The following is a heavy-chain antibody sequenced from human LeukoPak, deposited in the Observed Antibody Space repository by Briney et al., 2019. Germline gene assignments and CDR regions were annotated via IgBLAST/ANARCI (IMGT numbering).Heavy chain of an antibody. CDR2: ISSSSSYI. CDR1: GFTFSSYS. Sequence: GGSLRLSCAASGFTFSSYSMNWVRQAPGKGLEWVSSISSSSSYIYYADSVKGRFTISRDNAKNSLYLQMNSLRAEDTAVYYCAKGLRWFGDFYFNFFDYWGQGILVTVSS. J-gene: IGHJ4*02. D-gene: IGHD3-10*01. CDR3: AKGLRWFGDFYFNFFDY. V-gene: IGHV3-21*01.